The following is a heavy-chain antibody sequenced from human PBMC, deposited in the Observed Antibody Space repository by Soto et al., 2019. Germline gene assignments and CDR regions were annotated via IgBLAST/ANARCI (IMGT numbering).Heavy chain of an antibody. V-gene: IGHV3-23*01. CDR3: AKSRGATVISNPSD. CDR1: GFTFSSYA. D-gene: IGHD4-4*01. CDR2: IRGSGGST. J-gene: IGHJ4*02. Sequence: GGSLRLSCAASGFTFSSYAMSWVRQAPGKGLEWVSTIRGSGGSTYYSDSVKGRFTISRDNSKNTLYLQTNSLRAEDTALFYCAKSRGATVISNPSDWGQGTLVTVSS.